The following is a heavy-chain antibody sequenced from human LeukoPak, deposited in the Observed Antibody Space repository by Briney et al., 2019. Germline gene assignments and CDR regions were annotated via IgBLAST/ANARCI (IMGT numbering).Heavy chain of an antibody. CDR2: IFHIGST. CDR3: ARAFAGMDV. V-gene: IGHV4-59*01. CDR1: GGSINDYY. D-gene: IGHD3-16*01. Sequence: PSETLSLTCSVSGGSINDYYWVWIRQPPGKGLEWIGDIFHIGSTRYNPSLKTRVTISLEKSKNQFSLRLTSVTAADTATYYCARAFAGMDVWGRGTTVIVSS. J-gene: IGHJ6*02.